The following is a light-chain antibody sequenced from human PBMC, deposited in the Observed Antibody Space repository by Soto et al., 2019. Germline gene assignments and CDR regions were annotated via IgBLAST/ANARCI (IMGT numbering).Light chain of an antibody. J-gene: IGKJ4*01. V-gene: IGKV1-16*02. Sequence: DIQMTQSPSSLSASVGDTVTITCRASQDIGNFFAWFQQKPGTAPKSLISAASSLQSGVPSKFSVSGSGTDINLTINSLQPEDVATYYCQQYHSWPATFGGGNKVEI. CDR1: QDIGNF. CDR2: AAS. CDR3: QQYHSWPAT.